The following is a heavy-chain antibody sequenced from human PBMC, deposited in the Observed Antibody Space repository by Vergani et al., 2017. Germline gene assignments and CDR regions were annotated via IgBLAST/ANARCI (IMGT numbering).Heavy chain of an antibody. J-gene: IGHJ2*01. CDR3: ARGWEDSDGGTPPGYFDL. CDR2: INPKSGCT. D-gene: IGHD1-26*01. CDR1: GYIFTGHY. Sequence: QVQLVQSGAEVKKPGASVKVSCKASGYIFTGHYMNWVRQAPGQGLEWMGWINPKSGCTNHAQKFQGSVTMTRDTSFSTAYMELSRLRSDDTAIYYCARGWEDSDGGTPPGYFDLWGRGTLVTVSS. V-gene: IGHV1-2*02.